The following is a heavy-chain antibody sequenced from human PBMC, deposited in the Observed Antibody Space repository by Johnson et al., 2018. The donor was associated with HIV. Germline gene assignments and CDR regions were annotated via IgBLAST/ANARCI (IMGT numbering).Heavy chain of an antibody. CDR3: AKGERGYSSSSDAFDI. CDR2: ITWDSVSI. D-gene: IGHD6-6*01. Sequence: VQLVESGGGLVQPGRSLRLSCAASGFTFGDYAMHWVRRAPGRGLEWLSSITWDSVSIGYAESVKGRFTISRDNSKNTLYLQMNSLRAEDTAVYYCAKGERGYSSSSDAFDIWGQGTMVTVSS. V-gene: IGHV3-9*01. J-gene: IGHJ3*02. CDR1: GFTFGDYA.